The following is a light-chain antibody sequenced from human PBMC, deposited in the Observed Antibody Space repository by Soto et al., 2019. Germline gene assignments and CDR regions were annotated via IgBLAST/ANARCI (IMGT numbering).Light chain of an antibody. V-gene: IGLV1-47*01. Sequence: QSVLTQPPSASGTPGQRVTLSCSGSSSNIGTNYVYWYQQLPGTAPKLLIDRNNQRPSGVPDRFSGSKSGTSASLAISGLRSDDEADYYCAAWDDSVSGSVFGTGTKLTVL. CDR2: RNN. CDR3: AAWDDSVSGSV. CDR1: SSNIGTNY. J-gene: IGLJ1*01.